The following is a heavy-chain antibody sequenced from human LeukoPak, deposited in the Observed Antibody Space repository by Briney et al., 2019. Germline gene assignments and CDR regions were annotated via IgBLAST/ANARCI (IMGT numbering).Heavy chain of an antibody. J-gene: IGHJ4*02. CDR2: ISSSGSTI. D-gene: IGHD3-22*01. Sequence: PGGSLRLSCAASGFTFSSYEMNWVRQAPGKGLEWVSYISSSGSTIYYADSVKGRLTISRDNAKNSLYLQMNSLRAEDTAVYYCARFVYYDSSGYNRYYFDYWGQGTLVTVSS. CDR3: ARFVYYDSSGYNRYYFDY. CDR1: GFTFSSYE. V-gene: IGHV3-48*03.